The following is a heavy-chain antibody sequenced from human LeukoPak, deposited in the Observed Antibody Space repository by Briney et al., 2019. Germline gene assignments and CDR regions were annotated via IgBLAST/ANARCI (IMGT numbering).Heavy chain of an antibody. CDR3: ARSMPDFDY. CDR1: GYIFTSYG. J-gene: IGHJ4*02. V-gene: IGHV1-18*01. CDR2: ISGYNGYT. Sequence: ASVKVSCKASGYIFTSYGISWVRQAPGQGLEWMGWISGYNGYTKYTQKLQGRVTMTTDTSTNTAYMEVRSLRSDDTAVYYCARSMPDFDYWGQGTLVTVSS. D-gene: IGHD2-2*01.